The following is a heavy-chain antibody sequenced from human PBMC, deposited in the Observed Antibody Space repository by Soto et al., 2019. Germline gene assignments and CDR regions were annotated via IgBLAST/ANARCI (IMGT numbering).Heavy chain of an antibody. CDR3: ARRPSGDY. J-gene: IGHJ4*02. D-gene: IGHD3-10*01. CDR1: GFTFSSYS. CDR2: ISSSSIYI. V-gene: IGHV3-21*01. Sequence: GGSLRLSGAASGFTFSSYSMNWVRQAPGKGLEWVSSISSSSIYIYYADSVKGRFTISRDNAKNSLYLQMNSLRAEDTAVYYCARRPSGDYWGQGTLVTVSS.